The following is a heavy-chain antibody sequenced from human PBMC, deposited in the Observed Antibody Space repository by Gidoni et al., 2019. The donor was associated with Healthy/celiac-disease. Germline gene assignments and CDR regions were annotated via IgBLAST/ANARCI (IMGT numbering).Heavy chain of an antibody. D-gene: IGHD2-2*01. CDR3: AHAQLMPLGYCSSTSCYAGGSYFDY. V-gene: IGHV2-5*02. CDR2: IYWDDDK. CDR1: GFSLSTSGVG. Sequence: QITLKESGPTLVKPPQTLPLTCTFSGFSLSTSGVGVCWIRQPPGKALEWLALIYWDDDKRYSPSLKSRLTITKDTSKNQVVLTMTNMDPVDTATYYCAHAQLMPLGYCSSTSCYAGGSYFDYWGQGTLVTVSS. J-gene: IGHJ4*02.